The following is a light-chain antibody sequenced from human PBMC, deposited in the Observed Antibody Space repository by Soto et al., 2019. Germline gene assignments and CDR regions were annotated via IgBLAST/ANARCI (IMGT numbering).Light chain of an antibody. J-gene: IGLJ1*01. CDR1: SSDVGTYDL. CDR3: CSYAGSSTYV. CDR2: EVT. V-gene: IGLV2-23*02. Sequence: QSVLTQPASVSGSPGQSITVSCTGTSSDVGTYDLVSWYQQHPGRAPKLMIYEVTKRPSGVSNRFSGSKSGNTASLTISGLQPEDEADYYCCSYAGSSTYVFGIGTKVTV.